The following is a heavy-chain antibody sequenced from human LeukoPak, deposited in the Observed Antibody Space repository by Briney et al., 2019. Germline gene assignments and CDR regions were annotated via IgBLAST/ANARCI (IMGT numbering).Heavy chain of an antibody. CDR3: ARAYDSSGYYYYYYFDY. D-gene: IGHD3-22*01. V-gene: IGHV4-31*01. Sequence: SETLSLTCTVSSGTIRSGDYYWSWIRQRPGKGLEWIGYINHSGSTYYNPSLKSPAIISIDTSENQFSVKLTSVTAADTAIYYCARAYDSSGYYYYYYFDYWGKGALVTVSS. J-gene: IGHJ4*02. CDR2: INHSGST. CDR1: SGTIRSGDYY.